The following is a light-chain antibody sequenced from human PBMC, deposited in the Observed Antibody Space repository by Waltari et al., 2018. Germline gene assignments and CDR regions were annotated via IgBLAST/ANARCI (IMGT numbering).Light chain of an antibody. Sequence: SYVVTQPPSVSVAPGQTAKITWEGNNIGTKSAHRYQQKPGPAPVQVIYHDSDRPSGIPERFSGSNSRNTATLTITRVEAGDEADYYCQVFDSSSDHQVFGGGTKVTVL. CDR1: NIGTKS. V-gene: IGLV3-21*02. CDR3: QVFDSSSDHQV. J-gene: IGLJ3*02. CDR2: HDS.